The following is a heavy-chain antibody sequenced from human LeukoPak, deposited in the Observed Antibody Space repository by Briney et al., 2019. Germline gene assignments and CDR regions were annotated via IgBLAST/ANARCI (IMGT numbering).Heavy chain of an antibody. CDR3: ARGVVQFGGSCYRDY. Sequence: SETLSLTCTVSGGSISSSSYYWGWIRQPPGKGLEWIGSIYCSGSTYYNPSLKSRVTISVDTSKNQFSLKLSSVTAADTAVYYCARGVVQFGGSCYRDYWGQGTLVTVSS. CDR1: GGSISSSSYY. CDR2: IYCSGST. V-gene: IGHV4-39*07. D-gene: IGHD2-15*01. J-gene: IGHJ4*02.